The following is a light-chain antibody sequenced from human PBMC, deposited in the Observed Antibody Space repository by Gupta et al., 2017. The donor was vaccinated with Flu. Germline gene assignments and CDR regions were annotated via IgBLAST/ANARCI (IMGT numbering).Light chain of an antibody. V-gene: IGLV1-40*01. CDR3: QSYDSSLSGFWV. CDR1: SSKVGAPYD. Sequence: QSVLTQPPSVSGAPGQRVTISCTGSSSKVGAPYDFNWYQQLPGTAPKLLIYGDTNRPSGVPDRFSGSKSGTSASLAITGLQAGDEADYYCQSYDSSLSGFWVFGGGTKLTVL. CDR2: GDT. J-gene: IGLJ3*02.